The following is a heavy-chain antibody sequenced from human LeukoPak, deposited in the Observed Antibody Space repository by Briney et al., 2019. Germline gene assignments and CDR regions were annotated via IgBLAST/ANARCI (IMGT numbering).Heavy chain of an antibody. D-gene: IGHD6-6*01. CDR1: GDSISTYY. CDR3: ARGDYSSSARFDY. V-gene: IGHV4-38-2*02. CDR2: IYHSGST. J-gene: IGHJ4*02. Sequence: PSETLSLTCSVSGDSISTYYWSWIRQPPGKGLEWIGSIYHSGSTYYNPSLKSRVTISVDTSKNQFSLKLSSVTAADTAVYYCARGDYSSSARFDYWGQGTLVTVSS.